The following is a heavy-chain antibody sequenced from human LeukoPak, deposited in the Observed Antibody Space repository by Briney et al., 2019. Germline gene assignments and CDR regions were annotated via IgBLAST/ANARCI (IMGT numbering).Heavy chain of an antibody. CDR3: ARDRHGSGTYNYYGMDV. CDR2: VNPSGGST. J-gene: IGHJ6*02. CDR1: GYTFTSYN. D-gene: IGHD3-10*01. V-gene: IGHV1-46*01. Sequence: GASVKVSCKASGYTFTSYNINWVRQATGQGLEWMGIVNPSGGSTSYAQKFQGRVTITRDTSTSTVYMEVSSLRSEDTAVYYCARDRHGSGTYNYYGMDVWGQGTTVTVSS.